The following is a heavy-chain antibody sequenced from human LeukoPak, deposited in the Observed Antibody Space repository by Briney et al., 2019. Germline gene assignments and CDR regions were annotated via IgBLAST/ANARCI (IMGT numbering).Heavy chain of an antibody. Sequence: SVKVSCKASGGTFSSYAISWVRQAPGQGLEWMGGIIPIFGTANYAQKFQGRVTITTDESTSTAYMELSSLRSEDTAVYYCASTPGIAAAVFDLWGQGTLVAVSS. CDR3: ASTPGIAAAVFDL. CDR2: IIPIFGTA. CDR1: GGTFSSYA. J-gene: IGHJ5*02. D-gene: IGHD6-13*01. V-gene: IGHV1-69*05.